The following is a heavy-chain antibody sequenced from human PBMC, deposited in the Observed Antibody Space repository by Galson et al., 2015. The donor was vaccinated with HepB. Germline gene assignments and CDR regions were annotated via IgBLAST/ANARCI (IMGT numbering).Heavy chain of an antibody. J-gene: IGHJ4*02. CDR1: GYTFTTYV. CDR3: ATEGFQNPRGATYYYDSSGYYYFDY. D-gene: IGHD3-22*01. Sequence: SVKVSCKASGYTFTTYVMHWVRQAPGQRLEWIGWINVGNGNTKYSQKFQGRVTITRDTSASTVYMELSSLRSEDTAVYYCATEGFQNPRGATYYYDSSGYYYFDYWGQGTLVTVSS. CDR2: INVGNGNT. V-gene: IGHV1-3*01.